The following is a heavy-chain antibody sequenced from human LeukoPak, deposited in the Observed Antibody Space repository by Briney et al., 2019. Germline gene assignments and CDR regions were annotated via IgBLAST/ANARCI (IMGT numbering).Heavy chain of an antibody. CDR1: GGSFSGYY. CDR3: ARGGRHIVVVTARRFDY. Sequence: PSETLTLTCAVYGGSFSGYYWSWIRQPPGKGLEWIGEINHSGSTNYNPSLKSRVTISVDTSKNQFSLKLSSVTAADTAVYYCARGGRHIVVVTARRFDYWGQGTLVTVSS. V-gene: IGHV4-34*01. D-gene: IGHD2-21*02. CDR2: INHSGST. J-gene: IGHJ4*02.